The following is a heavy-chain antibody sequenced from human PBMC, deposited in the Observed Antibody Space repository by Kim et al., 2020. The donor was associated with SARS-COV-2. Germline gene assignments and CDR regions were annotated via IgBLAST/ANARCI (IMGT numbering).Heavy chain of an antibody. V-gene: IGHV3-72*01. CDR1: GFTFSDHY. J-gene: IGHJ6*02. CDR2: TRNKANSYTT. D-gene: IGHD3-10*01. CDR3: ATYYYGSGGNRGYYYYGMDV. Sequence: GGSLRLSCAASGFTFSDHYMDWVRQAPGKGLEWVGRTRNKANSYTTEYAASVKGRFTISRDDSKNSLYLQMNSLKTEDKAVYYCATYYYGSGGNRGYYYYGMDVWGQGTTVTVSS.